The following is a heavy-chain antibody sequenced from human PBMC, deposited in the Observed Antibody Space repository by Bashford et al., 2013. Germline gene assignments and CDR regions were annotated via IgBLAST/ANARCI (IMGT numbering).Heavy chain of an antibody. J-gene: IGHJ5*02. CDR1: GVSISTDSYY. V-gene: IGHV4-39*01. Sequence: SETLSLTCAVSGVSISTDSYYWGWIRQAPGKRLEWIGSVYHLGSTFYNPSLRSRVTVSADTSKNEFSLRLTSVTTADTAMYYCARHVPSFIAASTILVGWFDPWGQGALVTVSS. CDR2: VYHLGST. D-gene: IGHD1-26*01. CDR3: ARHVPSFIAASTILVGWFDP.